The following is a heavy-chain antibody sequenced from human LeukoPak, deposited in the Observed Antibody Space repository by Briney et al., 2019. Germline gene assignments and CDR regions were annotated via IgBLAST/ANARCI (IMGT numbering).Heavy chain of an antibody. D-gene: IGHD6-13*01. Sequence: SVKVSCKASGGIFRRHALSWVRQAPGQGLEWMGGIVPIFGTTNYAPNLQGRVTFTTDESMNTAYVELTNLKFEDTAVYYCAGEGNRIAAPDNNWFDPWGQGTLVTVSS. CDR3: AGEGNRIAAPDNNWFDP. CDR1: GGIFRRHA. J-gene: IGHJ5*02. V-gene: IGHV1-69*05. CDR2: IVPIFGTT.